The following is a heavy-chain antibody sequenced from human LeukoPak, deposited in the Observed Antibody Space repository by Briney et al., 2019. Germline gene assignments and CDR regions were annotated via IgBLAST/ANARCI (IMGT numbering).Heavy chain of an antibody. CDR1: GGSFSGYY. CDR2: INHSGST. V-gene: IGHV4-34*01. J-gene: IGHJ4*02. CDR3: ARRLAV. Sequence: SETVSLTCAVYGGSFSGYYWSWIRQPPGKGLEWIGEINHSGSTNYNPSLKSRVTISVDTSKNQFSLKLSSVTAADTAVYYCARRLAVWGQGTLVTVSS.